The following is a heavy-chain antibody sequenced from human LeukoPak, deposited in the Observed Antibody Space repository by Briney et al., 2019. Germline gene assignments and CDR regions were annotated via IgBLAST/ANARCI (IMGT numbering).Heavy chain of an antibody. Sequence: SETLSLTCTVSHVSISTYYWSWIRQPPGKGLEWMGYIHYSGSTNYNPSLKSRVTISVDTSKKQLSLMLRSVTAADTAVYYCVRKPTDSSLDYWGQGTLVTVSS. CDR2: IHYSGST. D-gene: IGHD4-11*01. CDR3: VRKPTDSSLDY. V-gene: IGHV4-59*01. J-gene: IGHJ4*02. CDR1: HVSISTYY.